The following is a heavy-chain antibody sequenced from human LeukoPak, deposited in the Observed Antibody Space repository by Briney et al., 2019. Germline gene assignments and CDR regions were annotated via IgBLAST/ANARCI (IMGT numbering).Heavy chain of an antibody. CDR3: AKEGITMIVEGIDY. V-gene: IGHV3-74*01. J-gene: IGHJ4*02. D-gene: IGHD3-22*01. Sequence: PGGSLRLSCAASGFTFSNYWMHWVRQAPGKGLVWVSRINSDGSTTSYADSVKGRFTISRDNSKDTLYLQMNSLRAEDTAVYYCAKEGITMIVEGIDYWGQGTLVTVSS. CDR1: GFTFSNYW. CDR2: INSDGSTT.